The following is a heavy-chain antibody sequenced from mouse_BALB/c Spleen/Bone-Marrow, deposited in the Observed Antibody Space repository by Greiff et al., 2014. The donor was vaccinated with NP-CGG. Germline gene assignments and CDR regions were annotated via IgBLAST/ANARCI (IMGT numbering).Heavy chain of an antibody. D-gene: IGHD1-3*01. Sequence: VKLMESGPGLVQPSQSLSITCTVSGFSLTSYGVHWVRQSPGKGLEWLGVIWSGGSKDYNAAFISRLSISKDNSKSQVFFKMNSLQANDTAIYYCARESFAYWGQGTLVTVSA. CDR1: GFSLTSYG. CDR3: ARESFAY. J-gene: IGHJ3*01. V-gene: IGHV2-2*02. CDR2: IWSGGSK.